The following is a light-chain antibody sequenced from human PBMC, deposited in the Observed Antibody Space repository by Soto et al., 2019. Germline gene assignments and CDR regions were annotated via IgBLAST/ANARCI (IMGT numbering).Light chain of an antibody. J-gene: IGKJ2*01. CDR2: GAS. CDR1: QSVSSRY. CDR3: QQYGTSPPYT. Sequence: ETVLTQSSGTLSLSPGERATLSCRASQSVSSRYLAWYQQKPGQAPRLLIYGASSRATGIPDRFSGSGSGTDFTLTIGRLEPEDFAVYYCQQYGTSPPYTFGQGTKLEIK. V-gene: IGKV3-20*01.